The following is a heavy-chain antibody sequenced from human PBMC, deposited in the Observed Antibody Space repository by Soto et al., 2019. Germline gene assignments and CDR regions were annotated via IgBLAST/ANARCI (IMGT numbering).Heavy chain of an antibody. CDR2: IYYSGST. J-gene: IGHJ4*01. Sequence: SETLSLTCTVSGGSISSYYWSWIRQPPGKGLEWIGYIYYSGSTNYNPSLKSRVTISLDTSKNQFSLKLSSVTAADTAMYYWARWCSNTSCHFYYWGHGTLDTSP. CDR1: GGSISSYY. CDR3: ARWCSNTSCHFYY. V-gene: IGHV4-59*08. D-gene: IGHD2-2*01.